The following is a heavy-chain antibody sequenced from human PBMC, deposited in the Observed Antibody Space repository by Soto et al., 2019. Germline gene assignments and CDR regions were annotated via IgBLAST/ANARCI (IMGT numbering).Heavy chain of an antibody. CDR1: GGTFSSYA. V-gene: IGHV1-69*13. D-gene: IGHD5-12*01. CDR2: IIPIFGTA. Sequence: VASVKVSCKASGGTFSSYAISWVRQAPGQGLEWMGGIIPIFGTANYAQKFQGRVTITADESTSTAYMELSSLRSEDTAVYYCAELGSGYEFDYWGQGTLVTVSS. J-gene: IGHJ4*02. CDR3: AELGSGYEFDY.